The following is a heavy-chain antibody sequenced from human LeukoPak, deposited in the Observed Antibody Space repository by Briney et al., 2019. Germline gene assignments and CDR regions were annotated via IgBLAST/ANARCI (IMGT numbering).Heavy chain of an antibody. CDR2: IYYSGST. CDR3: ARAVSGRFDY. D-gene: IGHD6-19*01. CDR1: GGSMSPYH. V-gene: IGHV4-59*08. J-gene: IGHJ4*02. Sequence: SETLSLTCTVSGGSMSPYHWGWIRQPPGKGLEWTGYIYYSGSTNYNPSLKSRVTISVDTSKNQFSLKLSSVTAADTAVYYCARAVSGRFDYWGQGTLVTVSS.